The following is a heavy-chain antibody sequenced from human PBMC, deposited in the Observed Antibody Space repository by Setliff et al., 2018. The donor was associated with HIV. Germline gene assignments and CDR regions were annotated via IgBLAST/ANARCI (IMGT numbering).Heavy chain of an antibody. J-gene: IGHJ4*02. Sequence: TSETLSLTCAVYGGSFSGYYWSWIRQPPGKGLEWIGELSPSGTTRSNPSLQSRVTISLDTSNNQFSLKLTSVTAADTAMYYCASFFVTTVTNQDYWGQGTPVTVSS. V-gene: IGHV4-34*01. CDR1: GGSFSGYY. CDR3: ASFFVTTVTNQDY. CDR2: LSPSGTT. D-gene: IGHD4-17*01.